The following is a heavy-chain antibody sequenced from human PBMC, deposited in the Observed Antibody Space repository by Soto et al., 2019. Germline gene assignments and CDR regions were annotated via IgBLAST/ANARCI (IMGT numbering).Heavy chain of an antibody. V-gene: IGHV4-39*01. Sequence: PSETLSLTCTVSGGSIRSRSYYWGCIRQPPGKGLEWIGSIYYSGSTYYNPSLKSRVTISVDTSKNQFSLKLSSVTAADTAVYFCARHGAVAGTYYFDYWGQGTLVTVSS. CDR3: ARHGAVAGTYYFDY. J-gene: IGHJ4*02. CDR2: IYYSGST. CDR1: GGSIRSRSYY. D-gene: IGHD6-19*01.